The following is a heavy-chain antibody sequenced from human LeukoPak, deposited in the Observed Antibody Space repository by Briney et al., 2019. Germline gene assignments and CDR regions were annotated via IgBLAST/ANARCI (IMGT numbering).Heavy chain of an antibody. D-gene: IGHD4/OR15-4a*01. CDR3: ARVGARGLFDY. V-gene: IGHV4-59*01. J-gene: IGHJ4*02. CDR2: IFYSGIT. CDR1: GGSISSYY. Sequence: SETLSLTCTVSGGSISSYYWNWIRQPPGKGLEWIGYIFYSGITNYNPSLKSRVTISVDTSKKQFSLRLTSVTAADTAVYYCARVGARGLFDYWGPGALVTVSS.